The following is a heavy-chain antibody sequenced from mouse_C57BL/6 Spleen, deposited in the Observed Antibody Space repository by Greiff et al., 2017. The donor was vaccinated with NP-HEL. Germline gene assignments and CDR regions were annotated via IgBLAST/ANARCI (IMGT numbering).Heavy chain of an antibody. CDR1: GFTFSSYA. Sequence: EVQGVESGGGLVKPGGSLKLSCAASGFTFSSYAMSWVRQTPEKRLEWVATISDGGSYTYYPDNVKGRFTISRDNAKNNLYLQMSHLKSEDTAMYYCARIYYGNYNYFDYWGQGTTLTVSS. V-gene: IGHV5-4*01. J-gene: IGHJ2*01. CDR2: ISDGGSYT. CDR3: ARIYYGNYNYFDY. D-gene: IGHD2-1*01.